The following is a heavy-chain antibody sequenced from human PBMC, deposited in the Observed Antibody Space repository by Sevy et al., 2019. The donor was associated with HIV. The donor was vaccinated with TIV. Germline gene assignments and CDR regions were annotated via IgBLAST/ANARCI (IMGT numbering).Heavy chain of an antibody. CDR3: ARGAYKYLTGDAFDI. D-gene: IGHD3-9*01. Sequence: GGSLRLSCAASGFTFSSYSMNWVRQAPGKGLEWVSYISSSSSTIDYADSVKGRFTNSRDNAKNSLYLQMNSLRDEDTAVYYCARGAYKYLTGDAFDIWGQGTMVTVSS. J-gene: IGHJ3*02. CDR1: GFTFSSYS. CDR2: ISSSSSTI. V-gene: IGHV3-48*02.